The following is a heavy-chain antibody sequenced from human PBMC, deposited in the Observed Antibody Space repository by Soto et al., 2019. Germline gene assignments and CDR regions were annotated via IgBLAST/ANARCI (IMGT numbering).Heavy chain of an antibody. CDR3: ARGLDYDYVWGSYRPTRDYYYGMDV. V-gene: IGHV1-8*01. J-gene: IGHJ6*02. D-gene: IGHD3-16*02. CDR1: GYTFTSYD. CDR2: MNPNSGNT. Sequence: QVQLVQSGAEVKKPGASVKVSCKASGYTFTSYDNNWVRQATGQGLEWMGWMNPNSGNTGYAQKFQGRVTMTRNTSISTAYMELSSLRSEDTAVYYCARGLDYDYVWGSYRPTRDYYYGMDVWGQGTTVTVSS.